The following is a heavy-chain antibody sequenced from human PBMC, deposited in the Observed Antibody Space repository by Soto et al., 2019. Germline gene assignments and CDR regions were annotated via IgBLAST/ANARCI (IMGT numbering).Heavy chain of an antibody. Sequence: SETLSLTCTVSGASIRSTDYYWSWIRQAPGKGLEWIGYVYYTVSTYYNPSLMSRLTISVDTSKNQFSLKLTSVTAAETAVYYCVRTASEGAVAPHWFDRWGQGTQVTASS. D-gene: IGHD2-21*02. CDR2: VYYTVST. CDR1: GASIRSTDYY. CDR3: VRTASEGAVAPHWFDR. J-gene: IGHJ5*02. V-gene: IGHV4-30-4*01.